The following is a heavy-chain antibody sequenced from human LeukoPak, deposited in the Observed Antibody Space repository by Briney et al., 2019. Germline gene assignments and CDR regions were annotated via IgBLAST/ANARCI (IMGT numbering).Heavy chain of an antibody. J-gene: IGHJ5*02. CDR3: ARHIPRDGGVVYYSWFDP. D-gene: IGHD3-3*01. CDR1: GDSISNSNSY. CDR2: IFNTGRT. Sequence: SETLSLTCTVSGDSISNSNSYWGWVRRPPGKGLEWIGSIFNTGRTYYNPSLKSRVTISVSTSENQFSLRLTSVTAADTAVYYCARHIPRDGGVVYYSWFDPWGQGTLVTVSS. V-gene: IGHV4-39*01.